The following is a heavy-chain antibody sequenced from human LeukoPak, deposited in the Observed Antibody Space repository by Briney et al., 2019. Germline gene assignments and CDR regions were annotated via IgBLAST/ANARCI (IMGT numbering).Heavy chain of an antibody. J-gene: IGHJ4*02. D-gene: IGHD3-22*01. CDR2: IYYSGST. CDR3: ARVFDSSGGHDY. CDR1: GGSISSYY. V-gene: IGHV4-59*01. Sequence: PSETLSLTCTVSGGSISSYYWSWIRQPPGKGLEWIGYIYYSGSTNYNPSLKSRVTISVDTSKNQFSLKLSSVTAADTAVYYCARVFDSSGGHDYWGQGTLVTVSS.